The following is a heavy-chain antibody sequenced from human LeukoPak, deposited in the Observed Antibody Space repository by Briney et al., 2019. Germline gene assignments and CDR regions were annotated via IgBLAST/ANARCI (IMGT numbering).Heavy chain of an antibody. CDR2: IYYSGST. D-gene: IGHD4-17*01. J-gene: IGHJ3*02. CDR1: GGSISSSRDY. Sequence: SGTLSLTCIVSGGSISSSRDYWAWIRQPPGKGLEWIANIYYSGSTYYSPSLKSRVIISVDTFKNQFSLKLSSVTAADTAVYYCARGYGDFNNAFDIWGQGTMVTVSS. V-gene: IGHV4-39*07. CDR3: ARGYGDFNNAFDI.